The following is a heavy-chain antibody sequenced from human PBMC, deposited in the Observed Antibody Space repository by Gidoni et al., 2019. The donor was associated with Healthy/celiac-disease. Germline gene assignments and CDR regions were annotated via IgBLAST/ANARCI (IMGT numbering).Heavy chain of an antibody. J-gene: IGHJ6*02. V-gene: IGHV3-11*01. CDR2: ISSSGSTI. CDR1: GFTFSDYY. Sequence: QVQLVESGGGLVKPGGSLRLSCAASGFTFSDYYMRWIRQAPGKGLEWVSYISSSGSTIYYADSVKGRFTISRDNAKNSLYLQMNSLRAEDTAVYYCARDQGVVVPAASDRHDYYYYGMDVWGQGTTVTVSS. D-gene: IGHD2-2*01. CDR3: ARDQGVVVPAASDRHDYYYYGMDV.